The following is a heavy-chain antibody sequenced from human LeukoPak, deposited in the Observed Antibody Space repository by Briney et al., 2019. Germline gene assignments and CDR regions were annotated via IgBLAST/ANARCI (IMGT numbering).Heavy chain of an antibody. D-gene: IGHD6-19*01. CDR3: ATRSGWYNFQH. J-gene: IGHJ1*01. Sequence: SETLSLTCAVYGGSFSGYYWSWIRQPPGKGLEWIGEINHSGSTNYNPSLKSRVTISVDTSKNQFSLKLSSVTAADTAVYYCATRSGWYNFQHWGQGTLATVSS. CDR1: GGSFSGYY. V-gene: IGHV4-34*01. CDR2: INHSGST.